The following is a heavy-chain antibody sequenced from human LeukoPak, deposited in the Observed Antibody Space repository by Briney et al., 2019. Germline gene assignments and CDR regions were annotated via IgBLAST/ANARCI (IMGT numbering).Heavy chain of an antibody. Sequence: PGGSLRLSCAASGFTFSSYGMHWVRQAPGKGLEWVSAISGSGEATWYADSVKGRFSISRDTSKNTLFLQMNSLRADDTALYYCAKDRAYPNDVFDIWGQGTMVTVS. CDR1: GFTFSSYG. CDR3: AKDRAYPNDVFDI. J-gene: IGHJ3*02. CDR2: ISGSGEAT. D-gene: IGHD2-21*01. V-gene: IGHV3-23*01.